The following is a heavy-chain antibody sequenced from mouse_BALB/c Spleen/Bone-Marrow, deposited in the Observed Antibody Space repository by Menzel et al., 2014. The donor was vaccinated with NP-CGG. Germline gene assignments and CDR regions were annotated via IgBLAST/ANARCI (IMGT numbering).Heavy chain of an antibody. D-gene: IGHD2-14*01. Sequence: QVQLKESGAELVRPGTSVKVSCKASGYAFTNYLIEWVKRRPGQGLEWIGVINPGSGGTNYNEKFKGKATLTADKSSSTAYMQLSSLTSDDSAVYFCAREVRRNYAMDYWGQGTSVTVSS. J-gene: IGHJ4*01. CDR2: INPGSGGT. CDR3: AREVRRNYAMDY. CDR1: GYAFTNYL. V-gene: IGHV1-54*03.